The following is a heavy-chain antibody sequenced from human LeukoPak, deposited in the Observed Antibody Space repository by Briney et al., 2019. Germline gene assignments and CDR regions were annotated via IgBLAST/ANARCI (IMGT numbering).Heavy chain of an antibody. V-gene: IGHV1-69*05. CDR3: ARDPIIAAAVNYFDY. D-gene: IGHD6-13*01. CDR2: IIPIFGTA. J-gene: IGHJ4*02. Sequence: SVRVSCKASGGTFSSYAISWVRQAPGQGLEWMGGIIPIFGTANYAQKFQGRVTITTDESTSTAYMELSSLRSEDTAVYYCARDPIIAAAVNYFDYWGQGTLVTVSS. CDR1: GGTFSSYA.